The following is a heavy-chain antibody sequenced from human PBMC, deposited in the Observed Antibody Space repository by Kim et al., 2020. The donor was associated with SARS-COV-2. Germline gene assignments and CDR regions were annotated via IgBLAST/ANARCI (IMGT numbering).Heavy chain of an antibody. Sequence: GGSLRLSCAASGFTFSSYDMHWVRQATGKGLEWVSAIGTAGDTYYPGSVKGRFTISRENATNSLYLQMNSLRAGDTAVYYCARGSWSHFYDILTGYCDYWGQGTLVTVSS. CDR1: GFTFSSYD. V-gene: IGHV3-13*04. CDR3: ARGSWSHFYDILTGYCDY. J-gene: IGHJ4*02. D-gene: IGHD3-9*01. CDR2: IGTAGDT.